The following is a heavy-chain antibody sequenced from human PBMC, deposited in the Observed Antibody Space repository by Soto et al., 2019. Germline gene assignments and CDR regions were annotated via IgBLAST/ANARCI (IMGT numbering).Heavy chain of an antibody. CDR1: GYTFTSYD. CDR2: MNPNSGNT. D-gene: IGHD3-22*01. J-gene: IGHJ6*02. CDR3: ARFGDYDSSGYRHYYYYYGMDV. Sequence: QVQLVQSGAEVKKPGASVEVSCKASGYTFTSYDINWVRQATGQGLEWMGWMNPNSGNTGYAQKFQGRVTMTRNTSISTAYMELSSLRSEDTAVYYCARFGDYDSSGYRHYYYYYGMDVWGQGTTVTVSS. V-gene: IGHV1-8*01.